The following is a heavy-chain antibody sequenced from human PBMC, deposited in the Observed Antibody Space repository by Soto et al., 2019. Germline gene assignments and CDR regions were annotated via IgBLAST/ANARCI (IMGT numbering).Heavy chain of an antibody. J-gene: IGHJ3*02. D-gene: IGHD3-3*01. CDR2: IYSGGST. CDR3: ARDRGRMDFWSAQSRAFDI. CDR1: GFTVSSNY. V-gene: IGHV3-66*01. Sequence: GGSLRLSCAASGFTVSSNYMSWVRQAPGKGLEWVSVIYSGGSTYYADSVKGRFTISRDNSKNTLYLQMNSLRAEDTAVYYCARDRGRMDFWSAQSRAFDIWGQGTMVTVSS.